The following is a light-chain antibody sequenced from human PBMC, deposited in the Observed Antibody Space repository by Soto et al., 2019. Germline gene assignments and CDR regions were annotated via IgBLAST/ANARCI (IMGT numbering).Light chain of an antibody. Sequence: DIQMTHSPSTLSASVGDRVTITCRASQSISSWLAWYQQKPGKAPKLLIYKASSLESGVPSRFSGSGSGTEFTLTISSLQTDDFATYYCQQYNSYSLTFGGGTKVEIK. CDR3: QQYNSYSLT. V-gene: IGKV1-5*03. J-gene: IGKJ4*01. CDR1: QSISSW. CDR2: KAS.